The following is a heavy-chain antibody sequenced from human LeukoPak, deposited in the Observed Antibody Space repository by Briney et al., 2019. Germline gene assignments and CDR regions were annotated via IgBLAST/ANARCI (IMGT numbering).Heavy chain of an antibody. D-gene: IGHD1-7*01. Sequence: GGSLRLSCAASVFTFTRYWMSWGRQAPGKGLGWVAVICYNGSKKYYGASVKGRFTISRDNSKNTLYLQMNTLRVEDTAIYYCAKGRDWNYVLDYWGQGTLVTVSS. CDR2: ICYNGSKK. V-gene: IGHV3-33*06. J-gene: IGHJ4*02. CDR3: AKGRDWNYVLDY. CDR1: VFTFTRYW.